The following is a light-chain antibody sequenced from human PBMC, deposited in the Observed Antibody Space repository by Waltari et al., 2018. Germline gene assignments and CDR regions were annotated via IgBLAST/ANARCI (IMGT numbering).Light chain of an antibody. CDR2: AAS. CDR3: QQYYSDPLT. V-gene: IGKV1-8*01. J-gene: IGKJ4*01. CDR1: QHIAGY. Sequence: AIRMTQSPSSFPASTGDRVTITCRASQHIAGYLAWYQQKPGKAPKLLIYAASTLQSGVPSRFSGNGSGTDFTLTISCLQSEDFATYYCQQYYSDPLTFGGGTKVEIK.